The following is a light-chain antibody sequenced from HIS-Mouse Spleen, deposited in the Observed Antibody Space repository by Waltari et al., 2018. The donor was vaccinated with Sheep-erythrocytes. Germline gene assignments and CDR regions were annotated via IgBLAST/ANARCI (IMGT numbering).Light chain of an antibody. CDR3: SSYTSSSTVV. V-gene: IGLV2-14*01. CDR1: SSDVGGYNS. J-gene: IGLJ2*01. Sequence: QSALTQPASVSGSPGQSITISCTGTSSDVGGYNSVSWYQPPPGKAPKLMIDEVSNRPAGVSNRFSGSKSGNTASLTISGLQAEDEADYYCSSYTSSSTVVFGGGTKLTVL. CDR2: EVS.